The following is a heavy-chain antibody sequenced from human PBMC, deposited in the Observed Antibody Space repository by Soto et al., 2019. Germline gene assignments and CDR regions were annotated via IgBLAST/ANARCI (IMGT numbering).Heavy chain of an antibody. CDR3: ARGGGPYVWFNEF. CDR2: IIPVFGTT. Sequence: SVKVSCKDSGGLFSSFAISWVRQAPGQGLEWLGGIIPVFGTTNYAESFQDRVTITADESTNTAYMELSSLRSGDTAMYYCARGGGPYVWFNEFWGQGTLVTVSS. CDR1: GGLFSSFA. V-gene: IGHV1-69*13. J-gene: IGHJ4*02. D-gene: IGHD3-16*01.